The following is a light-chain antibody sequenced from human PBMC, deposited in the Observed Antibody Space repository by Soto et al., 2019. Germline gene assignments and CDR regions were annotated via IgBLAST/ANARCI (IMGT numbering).Light chain of an antibody. Sequence: EIVMTPSPPTLSVSPGERATLSCRASHSVSSNLAWYQQKPGQAPRLLIYGASTRATGIPARFIGSGSGTEFTHTFSSLQSEDFAVYYCQQYNNWPPGDTFGQGTKLEIK. CDR2: GAS. CDR1: HSVSSN. CDR3: QQYNNWPPGDT. J-gene: IGKJ2*01. V-gene: IGKV3-15*01.